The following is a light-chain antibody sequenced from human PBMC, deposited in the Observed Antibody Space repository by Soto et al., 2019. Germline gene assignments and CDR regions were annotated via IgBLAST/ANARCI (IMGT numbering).Light chain of an antibody. CDR3: GSYTSSSSYV. J-gene: IGLJ1*01. CDR1: SSDVGGYNY. Sequence: QSALTQPASVSGSPGQSITISCTGTSSDVGGYNYVSWYQQPPGKAPKLMIYDVSNRPSGVSNRFSGSKSGNTASLTISGLQAEDEADYYCGSYTSSSSYVFGTGTKVTVL. V-gene: IGLV2-14*01. CDR2: DVS.